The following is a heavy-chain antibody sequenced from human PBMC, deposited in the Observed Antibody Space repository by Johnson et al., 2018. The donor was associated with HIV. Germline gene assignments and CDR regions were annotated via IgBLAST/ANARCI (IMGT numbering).Heavy chain of an antibody. Sequence: EVQLVESGGGVVRPGGSLRLSCAASGFTFDDYGMSWVRQAPGKGLEWVSGINWNGGSTGYADSVKGRFTISRDNAKNSLYLQMNSLRAEDTALYYCARGGYCTGGVCLGDAFDIWGQGTMVTVSS. D-gene: IGHD2-8*02. V-gene: IGHV3-20*04. CDR3: ARGGYCTGGVCLGDAFDI. CDR1: GFTFDDYG. CDR2: INWNGGST. J-gene: IGHJ3*02.